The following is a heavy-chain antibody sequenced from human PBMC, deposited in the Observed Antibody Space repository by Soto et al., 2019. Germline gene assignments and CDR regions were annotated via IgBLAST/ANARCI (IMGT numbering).Heavy chain of an antibody. CDR3: AKDKLILTSAIYYYYGMDV. D-gene: IGHD2-15*01. J-gene: IGHJ6*02. CDR1: GFTFSSYA. CDR2: INSDGSGT. V-gene: IGHV3-23*01. Sequence: GGSLRLSCAASGFTFSSYAMSWVRQAPGKGLEWVSRINSDGSGTSYADSVKGRFTIPRDNSKNTLYLQMNSLRAEDTAVYYCAKDKLILTSAIYYYYGMDVWGQGTTVTVSS.